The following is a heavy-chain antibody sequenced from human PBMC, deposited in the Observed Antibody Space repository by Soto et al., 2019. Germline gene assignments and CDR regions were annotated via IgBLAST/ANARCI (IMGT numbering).Heavy chain of an antibody. J-gene: IGHJ4*02. Sequence: QVQLVQSGAEVKKPGASVKVSCRASGYSFTRYYIHWVRQAPGQRPDWLGVIDPRGGGTTYAQKFQGRVTMTRDTSTATAYMDLSSLRSEDTAVYFCARDVGRENEDWGQETLVTVSS. V-gene: IGHV1-46*01. CDR3: ARDVGRENED. CDR1: GYSFTRYY. D-gene: IGHD1-1*01. CDR2: IDPRGGGT.